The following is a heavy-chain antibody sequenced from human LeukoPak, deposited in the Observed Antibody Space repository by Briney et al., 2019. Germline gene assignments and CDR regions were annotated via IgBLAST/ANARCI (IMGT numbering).Heavy chain of an antibody. CDR1: GGSFSDYP. J-gene: IGHJ3*01. CDR2: IIPKYSAS. D-gene: IGHD3-3*02. Sequence: ASVKVSCKASGGSFSDYPINWVRQAPGQGLEWLGGIIPKYSASSYAQAFQGRVTITADESTNTVYMEMSGLRPDDTAVYYRVRPDRIFGVPAAFDAWGQGTLVAVSS. CDR3: VRPDRIFGVPAAFDA. V-gene: IGHV1-69*13.